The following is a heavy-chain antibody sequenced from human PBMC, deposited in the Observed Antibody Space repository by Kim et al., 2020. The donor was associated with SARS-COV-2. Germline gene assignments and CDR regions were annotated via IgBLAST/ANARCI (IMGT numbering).Heavy chain of an antibody. D-gene: IGHD3-10*01. V-gene: IGHV4-4*07. Sequence: PSLKSRVTMSVDTSKTQFSLKMSSVTAADTAVYYCARERFEDYYYYYGMDVWGQGTTVTVSS. J-gene: IGHJ6*02. CDR3: ARERFEDYYYYYGMDV.